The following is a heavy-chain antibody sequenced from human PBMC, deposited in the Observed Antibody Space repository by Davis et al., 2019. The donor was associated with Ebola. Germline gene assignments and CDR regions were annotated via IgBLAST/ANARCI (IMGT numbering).Heavy chain of an antibody. CDR3: AREGGSGYDLFYYGMDV. J-gene: IGHJ6*02. Sequence: GGSLRLSCVASGFTFSSHGMHWVRQVPGKGLEWVAVIWYDGSNQNYADSVKGRFTISRDNSKNTLYLQMNSLRAEDTAVYYCAREGGSGYDLFYYGMDVWGQGTTVTVSS. D-gene: IGHD5-12*01. CDR1: GFTFSSHG. CDR2: IWYDGSNQ. V-gene: IGHV3-33*01.